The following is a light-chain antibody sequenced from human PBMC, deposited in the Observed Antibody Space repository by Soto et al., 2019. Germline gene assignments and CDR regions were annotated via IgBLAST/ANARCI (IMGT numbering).Light chain of an antibody. CDR3: SSYTTSIPHVL. V-gene: IGLV2-14*03. J-gene: IGLJ2*01. CDR2: DVS. Sequence: QSALTQPASVSGSPGQSITISCTGTSSDVGGYNYVSWYQQHPGKGPKLMIYDVSDRPSGVSNRFSGSKSGNTASLTISGLRAEDEADYYCSSYTTSIPHVLFGGGTKLTVL. CDR1: SSDVGGYNY.